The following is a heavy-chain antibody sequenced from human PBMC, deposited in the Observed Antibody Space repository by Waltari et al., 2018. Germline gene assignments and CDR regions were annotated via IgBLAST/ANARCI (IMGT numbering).Heavy chain of an antibody. Sequence: EVQLVESGGGLVQPGGSLRLSCAASGFTLSSYWMSWVRQAPGEGLGWVANIKQDGSEKDYVDSVKGRFTISRDNAKNSLYLQMNSLRAEDTAVYYCARVGVPGDFDYWGQGTLVTVSS. D-gene: IGHD3-16*01. CDR3: ARVGVPGDFDY. J-gene: IGHJ4*02. CDR2: IKQDGSEK. CDR1: GFTLSSYW. V-gene: IGHV3-7*04.